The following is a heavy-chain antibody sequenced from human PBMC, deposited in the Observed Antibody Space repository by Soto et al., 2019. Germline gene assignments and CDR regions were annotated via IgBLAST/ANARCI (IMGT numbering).Heavy chain of an antibody. CDR1: AYTLTSYG. D-gene: IGHD6-13*01. CDR3: ARFLSTYYYYYGMDV. J-gene: IGHJ6*02. V-gene: IGHV1-18*01. CDR2: ISAYNGNT. Sequence: SGKVSCEASAYTLTSYGISWVRQAPGQGLEWMGWISAYNGNTNYAQKLQGRVTMTTDTSTSTAYMELRSLRSDDTAVYYGARFLSTYYYYYGMDVWGQGTTVTAS.